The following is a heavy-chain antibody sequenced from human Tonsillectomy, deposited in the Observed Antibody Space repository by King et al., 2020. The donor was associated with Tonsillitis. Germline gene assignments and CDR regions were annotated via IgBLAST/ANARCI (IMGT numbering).Heavy chain of an antibody. CDR2: MNPNSGNS. Sequence: QLVQSGAEVKKPGASVKVSCKASGYTFTSYDINWVRQATGQGLEWMGWMNPNSGNSGYAQKFQGRLTITTNTPIRTAYMELSSLRSEDAAVYYCARARITMIVDDAFDIWGQGTMVTVSS. CDR1: GYTFTSYD. J-gene: IGHJ3*02. CDR3: ARARITMIVDDAFDI. D-gene: IGHD3-22*01. V-gene: IGHV1-8*02.